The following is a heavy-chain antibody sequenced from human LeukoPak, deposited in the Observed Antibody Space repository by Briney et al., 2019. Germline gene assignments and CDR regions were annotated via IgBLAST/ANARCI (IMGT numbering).Heavy chain of an antibody. D-gene: IGHD5-18*01. V-gene: IGHV3-9*01. CDR2: ITWISGSI. CDR3: AKALRRYRYYSDY. CDR1: GFTFDDFA. Sequence: PGRSLRLSCAASGFTFDDFAMHWVRQAPGNGLAWVSVITWISGSIGYAVCVKGRSTISRDNAKNSLYLPMNSLRAQHTALYYCAKALRRYRYYSDYWGQGTLVTVSS. J-gene: IGHJ4*02.